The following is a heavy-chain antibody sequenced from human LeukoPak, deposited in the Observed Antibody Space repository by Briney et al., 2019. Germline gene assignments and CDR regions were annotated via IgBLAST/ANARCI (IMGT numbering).Heavy chain of an antibody. CDR2: IWYDASKK. CDR1: GFTFRNYG. J-gene: IGHJ4*02. Sequence: PGGSLRLSCAASGFTFRNYGMHWVRQAPGKGLEWVAIIWYDASKKYYADSVKGRFTISRDNSKNTLYLQMDSLRAEDTAVYYCAKGDGYNADYWGQGTLVTVSS. D-gene: IGHD5-24*01. V-gene: IGHV3-33*06. CDR3: AKGDGYNADY.